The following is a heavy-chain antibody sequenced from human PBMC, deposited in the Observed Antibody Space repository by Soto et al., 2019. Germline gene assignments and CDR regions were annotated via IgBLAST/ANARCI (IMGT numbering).Heavy chain of an antibody. V-gene: IGHV4-31*03. CDR2: IYYSGST. D-gene: IGHD3-10*01. Sequence: SETLSLTCTVSGGSVSSGGYYWSWIRQHPGKGLEWIGYIYYSGSTYYNPSLKSRVTISVDTSKNQFSLKLSSVTAADTAVYYCARYFSARHYYYMDVWGKGTTVTVSS. CDR3: ARYFSARHYYYMDV. CDR1: GGSVSSGGYY. J-gene: IGHJ6*03.